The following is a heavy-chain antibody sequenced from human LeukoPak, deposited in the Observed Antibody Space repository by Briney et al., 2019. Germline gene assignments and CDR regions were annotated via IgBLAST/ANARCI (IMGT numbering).Heavy chain of an antibody. D-gene: IGHD3-3*01. V-gene: IGHV4-61*01. CDR3: ARDLHSLSIFGVVTGWFDP. Sequence: SETLSLTCTVSGGSISSGSYYWSWIRQPPGKGLEWIGYIYYSGSTNYNPSLKSRVTISVDTSKNQFSLKLSSVTAADTAVYYCARDLHSLSIFGVVTGWFDPWGQGTLVTVSS. CDR1: GGSISSGSYY. J-gene: IGHJ5*02. CDR2: IYYSGST.